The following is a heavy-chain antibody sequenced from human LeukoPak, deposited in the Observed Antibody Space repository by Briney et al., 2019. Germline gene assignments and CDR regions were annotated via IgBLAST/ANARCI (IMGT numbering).Heavy chain of an antibody. J-gene: IGHJ4*02. Sequence: PSKTLSLTCTVSGGSISNYYWSWIRQPPGKGLEWIGYIYYSGSTSYNPSLRSRVTMSVDTSKKFFSLHMTSVTAADTAVYYCATGGLRYCSTTSCLGYWGQGTLVTVAS. V-gene: IGHV4-59*01. CDR3: ATGGLRYCSTTSCLGY. CDR1: GGSISNYY. CDR2: IYYSGST. D-gene: IGHD2-2*01.